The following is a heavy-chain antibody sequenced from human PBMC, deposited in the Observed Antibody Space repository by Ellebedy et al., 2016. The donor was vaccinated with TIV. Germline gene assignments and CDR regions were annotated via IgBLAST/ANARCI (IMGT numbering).Heavy chain of an antibody. J-gene: IGHJ3*02. D-gene: IGHD1-26*01. CDR1: GDSISSSH. Sequence: MPGGSLRLSCIVSGDSISSSHWSWIRQPPGKGLEWIAYIYYRGSTNYNPSLTSRVTISVDTSKNHFSLKLSSVTTADTAVYYCARDPGGVVGGTFDIWGQGTMVTVSS. CDR3: ARDPGGVVGGTFDI. CDR2: IYYRGST. V-gene: IGHV4-59*01.